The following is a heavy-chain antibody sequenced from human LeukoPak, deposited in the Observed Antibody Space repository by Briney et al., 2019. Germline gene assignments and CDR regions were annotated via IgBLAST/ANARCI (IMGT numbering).Heavy chain of an antibody. CDR3: ARVSSSGWPFDY. J-gene: IGHJ4*02. V-gene: IGHV1-2*02. D-gene: IGHD6-19*01. CDR2: INPNSGGT. CDR1: GYTFTGYY. Sequence: ASVKVSCKASGYTFTGYYMHWVRQAPGQGLEWMGWINPNSGGTNYAQKFQGRVTMTRDTSISTAYMELSRLRSDDTAVYYCARVSSSGWPFDYWGQGTLVTVSS.